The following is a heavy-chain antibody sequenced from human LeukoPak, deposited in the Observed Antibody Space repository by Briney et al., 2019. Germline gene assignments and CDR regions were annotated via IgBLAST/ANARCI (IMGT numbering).Heavy chain of an antibody. CDR1: GGSISSYY. V-gene: IGHV4-59*08. J-gene: IGHJ6*02. CDR3: ARLGSTVVWDYYYGMDV. D-gene: IGHD4-23*01. Sequence: PSETLSLTCTVSGGSISSYYWSWIRQPPGKGLEWIGYIYYSGSTNYNPSLKSRVTISVDTSKNQFSLKLSSVTAAHTAVYYCARLGSTVVWDYYYGMDVWGQGTTVTVSS. CDR2: IYYSGST.